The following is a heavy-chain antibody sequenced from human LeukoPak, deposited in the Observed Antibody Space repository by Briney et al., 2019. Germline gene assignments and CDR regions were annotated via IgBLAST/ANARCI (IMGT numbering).Heavy chain of an antibody. V-gene: IGHV1-18*01. D-gene: IGHD3-22*01. J-gene: IGHJ5*02. CDR1: GYTFTSYG. Sequence: ASVKVSCKASGYTFTSYGISWVRQAPGQGLEWMGWISAYNGNTNYARKLQGRVTMTTDTSTSTAYMELRSLRSDDTAVYYCARAPSYDSSGSPDWFDPWGQGTLVTVSS. CDR2: ISAYNGNT. CDR3: ARAPSYDSSGSPDWFDP.